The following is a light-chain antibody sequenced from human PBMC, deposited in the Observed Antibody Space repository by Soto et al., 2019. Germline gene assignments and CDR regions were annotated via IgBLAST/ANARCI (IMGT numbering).Light chain of an antibody. Sequence: QSVLTQPPSVSGAPGQRVTISCTGSSSNIGAGYDVHWYQQLPGTAPKLLIFGNSNRPSGVPDRFSGSKSGTSASLAITGLQAEDEADYYRQSYDSSLSGRGDYVFGTGTKVTVL. CDR1: SSNIGAGYD. J-gene: IGLJ1*01. V-gene: IGLV1-40*01. CDR2: GNS. CDR3: QSYDSSLSGRGDYV.